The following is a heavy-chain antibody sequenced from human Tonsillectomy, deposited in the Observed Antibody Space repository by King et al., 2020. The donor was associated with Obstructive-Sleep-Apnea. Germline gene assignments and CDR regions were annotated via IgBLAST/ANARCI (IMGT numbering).Heavy chain of an antibody. CDR2: IYYSGST. V-gene: IGHV4-31*03. CDR3: ASSYGGNSIIDY. D-gene: IGHD4-23*01. J-gene: IGHJ4*02. Sequence: QLQESGPGLVKPSQTLSLTCTVSGGSISSGGYYWSWIRQHPGKGLGWIGDIYYSGSTYYNPSLKSRVTISVDTSKNQFSLKLSSVTAADTAVYYCASSYGGNSIIDYWGQGTLVTVSS. CDR1: GGSISSGGYY.